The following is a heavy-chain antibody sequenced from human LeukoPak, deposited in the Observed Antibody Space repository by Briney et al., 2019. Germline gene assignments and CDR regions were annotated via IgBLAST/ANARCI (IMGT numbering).Heavy chain of an antibody. J-gene: IGHJ2*01. V-gene: IGHV4-30-4*01. CDR3: VRLSVVSPHRYFDL. Sequence: SQTLSLTCTVSGGSISSGDYYWSWVRQPPGKGLEWIGYIYYSGSTYYNPSLKSRVTISVDTSKNQFSLNLSSVTAADTAMYYCVRLSVVSPHRYFDLWGRGTLVTVSS. CDR2: IYYSGST. D-gene: IGHD4-23*01. CDR1: GGSISSGDYY.